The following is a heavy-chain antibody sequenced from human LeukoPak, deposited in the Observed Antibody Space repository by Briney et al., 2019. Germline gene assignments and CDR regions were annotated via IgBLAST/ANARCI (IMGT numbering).Heavy chain of an antibody. Sequence: ASETLSPTCAVYGGSFSGYYWSWIRQPPGKGLEWIGEINHSGSTNYNPSLRSRVTISVDTSKNQFSLKLSSVTAADTAVYYCARGKRYCSSTSCYRGAFDIWGQGTMVTVSS. J-gene: IGHJ3*02. CDR1: GGSFSGYY. V-gene: IGHV4-34*01. CDR3: ARGKRYCSSTSCYRGAFDI. D-gene: IGHD2-2*01. CDR2: INHSGST.